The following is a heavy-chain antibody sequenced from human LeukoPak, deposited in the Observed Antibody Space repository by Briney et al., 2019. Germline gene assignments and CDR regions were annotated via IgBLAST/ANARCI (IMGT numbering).Heavy chain of an antibody. V-gene: IGHV3-66*02. D-gene: IGHD3-22*01. J-gene: IGHJ4*02. Sequence: PGGSLRLSCAASGFTVSSNYMSWVRQAPGKGLEWVSVTYSGGSTYYADSVKGRFTISRDNSKNTLYLQMNSLRAEDTAVYYCARDYYDSSGAGSLWGQGTLVTVSS. CDR3: ARDYYDSSGAGSL. CDR2: TYSGGST. CDR1: GFTVSSNY.